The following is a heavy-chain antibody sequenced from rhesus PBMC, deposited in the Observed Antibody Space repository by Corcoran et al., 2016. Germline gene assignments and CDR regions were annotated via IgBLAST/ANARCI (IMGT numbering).Heavy chain of an antibody. D-gene: IGHD6-37*01. V-gene: IGHV4-173*01. CDR3: VRDSGGL. J-gene: IGHJ4*01. CDR1: GGSIRWNS. CDR2: ISSSGGST. Sequence: QVQLQESGPGLGKPSETLPLTCAGPGGSIRWNSWSWIRQPPGKGLEWIGRISSSGGSTDYHPSLKSRVAISTDTSKNQFSLKLSSVTAADTAVYYCVRDSGGLWGQGVLVTVSS.